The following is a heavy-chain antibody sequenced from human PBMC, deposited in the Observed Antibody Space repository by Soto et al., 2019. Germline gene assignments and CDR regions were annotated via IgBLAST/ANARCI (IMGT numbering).Heavy chain of an antibody. CDR3: AKWVGYGDS. V-gene: IGHV3-23*01. Sequence: SVKGRFTISSDTSKNVVYLQMNSLRADDTAVYFCAKWVGYGDSWGQGTLVTVSS. D-gene: IGHD5-12*01. J-gene: IGHJ5*01.